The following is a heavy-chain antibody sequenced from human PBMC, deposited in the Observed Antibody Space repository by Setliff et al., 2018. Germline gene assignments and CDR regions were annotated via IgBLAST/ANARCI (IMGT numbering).Heavy chain of an antibody. V-gene: IGHV3-48*01. D-gene: IGHD2-15*01. CDR3: ARDEVNCSGTKCYSGFDS. J-gene: IGHJ4*02. Sequence: GGSLRLSCAASGFNFNLYNMNWVRQAPGKGLEWVSYIISNSLTIHYADSVRGRFTISRDNARNSLYLQMNNLRAEDTAVYYCARDEVNCSGTKCYSGFDSWGQGTLVTVS. CDR1: GFNFNLYN. CDR2: IISNSLTI.